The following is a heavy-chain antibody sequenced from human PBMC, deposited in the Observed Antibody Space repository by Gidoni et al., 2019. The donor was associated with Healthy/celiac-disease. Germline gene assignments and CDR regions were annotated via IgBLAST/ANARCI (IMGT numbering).Heavy chain of an antibody. D-gene: IGHD3-10*01. CDR2: IYYSGST. J-gene: IGHJ4*02. Sequence: KGLEWIGSIYYSGSTYYNPSLKSRVTISVDTSKNQFSLKLSSVTAADTAVYYCAGWDYYGSGSLVDYWGQGTLVTVSS. CDR3: AGWDYYGSGSLVDY. V-gene: IGHV4-39*01.